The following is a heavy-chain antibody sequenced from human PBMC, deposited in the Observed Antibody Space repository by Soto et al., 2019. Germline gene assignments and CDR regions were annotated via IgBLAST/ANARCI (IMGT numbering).Heavy chain of an antibody. CDR3: ARKDYYYETSNAGWFDP. V-gene: IGHV3-7*05. CDR1: GFSFSSFW. CDR2: IKPDGSEE. Sequence: EVRLVESGGDLVQPGGSLRLSCAASGFSFSSFWMTWLRQAPGKGLEWVATIKPDGSEEYYVDSVNGRCTISRDNAQKSLSLQLSSVSAADTAVYHCARKDYYYETSNAGWFDPWGQGTLVTVSS. D-gene: IGHD3-22*01. J-gene: IGHJ5*02.